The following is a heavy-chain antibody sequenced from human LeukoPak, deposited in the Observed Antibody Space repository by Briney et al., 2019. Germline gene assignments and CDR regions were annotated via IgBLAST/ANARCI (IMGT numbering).Heavy chain of an antibody. J-gene: IGHJ4*02. V-gene: IGHV3-23*01. D-gene: IGHD5-18*01. CDR2: ISGSGGST. Sequence: GGSLRLSCAASGFTFSSYAMSWVRQAPGKGLEWVSAISGSGGSTYYADSVKGRFTISRDNSKNTLYLQMNGLRAEDTAVYYCAKTDLQYTAMVRFFDYWGQGTLVTVSS. CDR3: AKTDLQYTAMVRFFDY. CDR1: GFTFSSYA.